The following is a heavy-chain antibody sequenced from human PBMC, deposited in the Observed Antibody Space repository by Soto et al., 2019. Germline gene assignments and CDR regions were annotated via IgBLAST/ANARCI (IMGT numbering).Heavy chain of an antibody. CDR3: ARGGSLYWYFDL. CDR1: GYTFTSYA. Sequence: QVQLVQSGAEVKKPGASVKVSCKASGYTFTSYAMHWVRQAPGQRLEWMGWINAGNGNTKYSQKFQGRVTITRDTSASTADMELSSLRSDDTAVYYCARGGSLYWYFDLWGRGTLVTVSS. CDR2: INAGNGNT. J-gene: IGHJ2*01. V-gene: IGHV1-3*01. D-gene: IGHD1-26*01.